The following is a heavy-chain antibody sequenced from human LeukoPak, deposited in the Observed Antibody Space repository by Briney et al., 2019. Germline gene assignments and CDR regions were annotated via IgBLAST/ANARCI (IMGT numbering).Heavy chain of an antibody. Sequence: GGSLRLSCAASGFTFSSYSMNWVRQAPGKGLEWVSSISSSSSYIYYADSVKGRFTISRDNAKNSLYLQMNSLRADDTAVYYCASVPRVYPGYWGQGTLVTVSS. CDR3: ASVPRVYPGY. J-gene: IGHJ4*02. CDR1: GFTFSSYS. CDR2: ISSSSSYI. V-gene: IGHV3-21*01. D-gene: IGHD5/OR15-5a*01.